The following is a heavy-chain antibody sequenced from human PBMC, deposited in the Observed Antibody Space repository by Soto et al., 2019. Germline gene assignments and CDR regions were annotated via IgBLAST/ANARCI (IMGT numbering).Heavy chain of an antibody. CDR2: IYPGDSDT. CDR1: GYSFTSYW. J-gene: IGHJ6*02. V-gene: IGHV5-51*01. CDR3: ARRGGQYYDFWSGYYGYYYGMDV. D-gene: IGHD3-3*01. Sequence: GESLKISCKGSGYSFTSYWIGWVRQMPGKGLEWMGIIYPGDSDTRYSPSFQGQVTISADKSISTAYLQWSSLKASDTAMYYCARRGGQYYDFWSGYYGYYYGMDVWGQGTTVPVSS.